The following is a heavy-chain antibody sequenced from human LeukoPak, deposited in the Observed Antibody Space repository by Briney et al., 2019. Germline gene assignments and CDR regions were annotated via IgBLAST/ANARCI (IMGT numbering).Heavy chain of an antibody. Sequence: SETLSLTCTVSGGSISSYYWSWIRQPPGKGLEWIGYIYYSGSTNYNPSLKSRVTISVDTSKNQFSLKLSSVTAADAAVYYCARGPIQLFSEYWGQNPGHRLL. CDR3: ARGPIQLFSEY. J-gene: IGHJ4*01. CDR2: IYYSGST. D-gene: IGHD5-18*01. CDR1: GGSISSYY. V-gene: IGHV4-59*01.